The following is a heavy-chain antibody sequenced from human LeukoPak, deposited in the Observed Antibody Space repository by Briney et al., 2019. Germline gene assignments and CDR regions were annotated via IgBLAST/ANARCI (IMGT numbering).Heavy chain of an antibody. CDR3: VRDPSGSGFAFDS. CDR1: GFIFSNDA. D-gene: IGHD1-1*01. J-gene: IGHJ4*02. Sequence: GGSLRLSCAASGFIFSNDAMHWVRRAPGKGLEWVAFIWFDGSNKHYADSVKGRFTISRDNSEDTLYLQMNSLRAEDTAVYYCVRDPSGSGFAFDSWGQGALVTVSS. V-gene: IGHV3-33*01. CDR2: IWFDGSNK.